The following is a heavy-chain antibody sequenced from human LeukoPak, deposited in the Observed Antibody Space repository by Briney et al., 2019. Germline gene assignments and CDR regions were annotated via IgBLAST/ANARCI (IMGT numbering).Heavy chain of an antibody. D-gene: IGHD3-22*01. V-gene: IGHV3-48*03. CDR3: ARTIRRWLCIDY. CDR2: ISSSGSTI. J-gene: IGHJ4*02. CDR1: GFTFSSYE. Sequence: GGSLRLSCAASGFTFSSYEMNWVRQAPGKGLEWVSYISSSGSTIYYADSVKGRFTISRDNAKNSLYLQMNSLRAEDTAVYYCARTIRRWLCIDYWGQGTLVTVSS.